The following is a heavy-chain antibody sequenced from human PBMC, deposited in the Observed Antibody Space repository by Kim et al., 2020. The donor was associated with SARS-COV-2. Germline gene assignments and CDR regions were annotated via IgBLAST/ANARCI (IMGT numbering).Heavy chain of an antibody. D-gene: IGHD3-9*01. CDR2: IKQDGSEK. J-gene: IGHJ4*02. CDR3: ARGSSVLTGVPFDY. Sequence: GGSLRLSCAASGFTFSSYWMSWVRQAPGKGLEWVANIKQDGSEKYYVDSVKGRFTISRDNAKNSLYLQMNSLRAEDTAVYYCARGSSVLTGVPFDYWGQGTLVTVSS. CDR1: GFTFSSYW. V-gene: IGHV3-7*03.